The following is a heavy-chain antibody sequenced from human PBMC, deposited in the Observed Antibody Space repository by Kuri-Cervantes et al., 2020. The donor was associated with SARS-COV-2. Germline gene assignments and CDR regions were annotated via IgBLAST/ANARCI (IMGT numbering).Heavy chain of an antibody. J-gene: IGHJ4*02. CDR3: ARIRHSSSWYRDY. CDR1: GFSLSTSGMC. CDR2: IDWDDDK. Sequence: SGPTLVKPTQTLTLTCTFSGFSLSTSGMCVSWIRQPPGKALEWLARIDWDDDKYYKTSLKTRLTISKDTSKNQVVLTMTSVDPVDTATYYCARIRHSSSWYRDYWGQGTLVTVSS. V-gene: IGHV2-70*11. D-gene: IGHD6-13*01.